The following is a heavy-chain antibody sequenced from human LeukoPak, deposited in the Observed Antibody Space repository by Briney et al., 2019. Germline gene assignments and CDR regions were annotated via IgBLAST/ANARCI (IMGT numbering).Heavy chain of an antibody. J-gene: IGHJ4*02. CDR2: ISGSGGGT. Sequence: GGSLRLSCAASGFTFSSYWMSWVRQAPGKGLEWVAGISGSGGGTNYADSVKGRFTISRDNAKNTLYLQMNSLRAEDTAVYFCAKRGVVIRVILVGFHKEAYYFDYWGQGTLVTVSS. CDR3: AKRGVVIRVILVGFHKEAYYFDY. D-gene: IGHD3-10*01. CDR1: GFTFSSYW. V-gene: IGHV3-23*01.